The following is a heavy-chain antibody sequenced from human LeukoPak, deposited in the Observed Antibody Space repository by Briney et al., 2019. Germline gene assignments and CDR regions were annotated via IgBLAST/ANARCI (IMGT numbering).Heavy chain of an antibody. D-gene: IGHD5-12*01. Sequence: QPGRSLRLSCAASGFTFSSYAMHWVRQAPGKGLEWVAVISYDGSNKYYADSVKGRFTISRDNSKNTLYLQMSSLRAEDTAVYYCAKDLGLRDGYDSPYYYYGMDVWGQGTTVTVSS. V-gene: IGHV3-30-3*01. CDR1: GFTFSSYA. CDR3: AKDLGLRDGYDSPYYYYGMDV. J-gene: IGHJ6*02. CDR2: ISYDGSNK.